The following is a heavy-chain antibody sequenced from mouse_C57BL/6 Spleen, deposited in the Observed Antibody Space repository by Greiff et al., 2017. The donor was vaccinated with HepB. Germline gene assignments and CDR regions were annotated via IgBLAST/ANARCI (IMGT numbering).Heavy chain of an antibody. Sequence: QVQLQQPGAELVKPGASVKLSCKASGYTFTSYWMHWVKQRPGQGLEWIGMIHPNSGSTNYNEKFKSTATLTVDKSSSTSYMQLSSLTSEDSAVYYCARSGIYYDYDWYFDVWGTGTTVTVSS. CDR2: IHPNSGST. V-gene: IGHV1-64*01. J-gene: IGHJ1*03. D-gene: IGHD2-4*01. CDR3: ARSGIYYDYDWYFDV. CDR1: GYTFTSYW.